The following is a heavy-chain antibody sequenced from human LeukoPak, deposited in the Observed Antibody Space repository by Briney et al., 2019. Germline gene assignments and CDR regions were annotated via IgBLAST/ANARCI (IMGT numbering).Heavy chain of an antibody. CDR3: ARSRRVYSSSSAYFYGMDV. V-gene: IGHV3-11*01. Sequence: GGSLRLSCAASGFTLSDYYMSWIRRAPGKGLEWVSYISSSGSTIYYADYVKGRFTISRDNAKNSLYLQMNSLRAEDTAVYYCARSRRVYSSSSAYFYGMDVWGQGTTVTVSS. J-gene: IGHJ6*02. CDR2: ISSSGSTI. CDR1: GFTLSDYY. D-gene: IGHD6-6*01.